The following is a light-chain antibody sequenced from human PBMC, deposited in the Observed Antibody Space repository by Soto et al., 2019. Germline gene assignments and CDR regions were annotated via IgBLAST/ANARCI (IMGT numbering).Light chain of an antibody. V-gene: IGLV2-8*01. CDR3: SSYAGSNTVV. CDR1: SSDVGGYNY. CDR2: EVS. Sequence: QSVLTQPPPASGSPGQSVTISCTGTSSDVGGYNYVSWYQQQSGKAPKLMIYEVSQGPSGVPDRFSGSKSGNTASLTVSGLQAEDEADYYCSSYAGSNTVVFGGGTKLTVL. J-gene: IGLJ2*01.